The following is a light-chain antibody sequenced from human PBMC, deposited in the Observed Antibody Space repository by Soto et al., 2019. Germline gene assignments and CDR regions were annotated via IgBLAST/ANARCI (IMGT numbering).Light chain of an antibody. Sequence: DIPMTQSPSTLSASVGDSVTITCRASQRMSSWLAWYQQKPGKAPKLLIYDASNLESGVPSRFSGSGSGTEFTLTISSLQPDDFATYYCQQYKSYSYTFGQGTKVEMK. V-gene: IGKV1-5*01. J-gene: IGKJ2*01. CDR1: QRMSSW. CDR2: DAS. CDR3: QQYKSYSYT.